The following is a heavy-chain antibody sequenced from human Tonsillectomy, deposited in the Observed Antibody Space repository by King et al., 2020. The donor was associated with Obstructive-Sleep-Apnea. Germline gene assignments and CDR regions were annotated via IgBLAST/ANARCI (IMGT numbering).Heavy chain of an antibody. CDR2: ISLNGGSI. CDR3: AKGLRYSNPYDAFDI. V-gene: IGHV3-9*01. CDR1: GFTFVDYA. D-gene: IGHD3-9*01. Sequence: VQLVESGGGLVQPGRSLRLSCAASGFTFVDYAMHWVRQAPGKGLEWVSGISLNGGSIAYVDSVKGRFTISRDNAKNSLYLQMNSLRAEDTALYYCAKGLRYSNPYDAFDIWGQGTMVTVSS. J-gene: IGHJ3*02.